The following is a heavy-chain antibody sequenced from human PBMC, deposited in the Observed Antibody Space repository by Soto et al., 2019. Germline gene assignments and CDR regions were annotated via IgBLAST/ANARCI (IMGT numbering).Heavy chain of an antibody. J-gene: IGHJ4*02. CDR3: AKGRGIPARLHAY. V-gene: IGHV4-34*01. CDR1: DGSCSGYY. CDR2: INHSGST. Sequence: SETLSLTCAVYDGSCSGYYWSWIRQPPGKGLEWIGEINHSGSTNYNPSLKSRVTISVDTSKNQFSLKLSSVTAADTAVYYCAKGRGIPARLHAYWAQGTFVSVSS. D-gene: IGHD6-13*01.